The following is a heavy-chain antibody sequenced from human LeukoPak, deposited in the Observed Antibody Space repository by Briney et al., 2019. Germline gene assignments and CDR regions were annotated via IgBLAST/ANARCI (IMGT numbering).Heavy chain of an antibody. CDR1: GGSISSSNW. CDR3: ARDPEEGEGIAAAGRGAFDI. CDR2: IYHSGST. D-gene: IGHD6-13*01. Sequence: SGTLSLTCAVSGGSISSSNWWSWVRQPPGKGLEWIGEIYHSGSTNYNPSLKSRVTISVDKSKNQFSLKLSSVTAADTAVYYCARDPEEGEGIAAAGRGAFDIWGQGTMVTVSS. J-gene: IGHJ3*02. V-gene: IGHV4-4*02.